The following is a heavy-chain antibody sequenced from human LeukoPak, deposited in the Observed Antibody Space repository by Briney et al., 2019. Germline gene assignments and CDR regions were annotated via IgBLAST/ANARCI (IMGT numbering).Heavy chain of an antibody. CDR1: GYTFTGYY. V-gene: IGHV1-8*02. D-gene: IGHD6-19*01. CDR3: ARGPQENKRHTSGWYVNY. Sequence: ASVKVSCKASGYTFTGYYMHWVRQAPGQGLGWMGWMNPNNGNTGYAQKFQGRVTMTRNTSISTAYMELSSLTSEDTAVYYCARGPQENKRHTSGWYVNYWGQGTLVTVSS. CDR2: MNPNNGNT. J-gene: IGHJ4*02.